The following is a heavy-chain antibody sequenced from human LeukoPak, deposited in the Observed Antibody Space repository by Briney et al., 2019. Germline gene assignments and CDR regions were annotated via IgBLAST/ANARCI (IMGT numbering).Heavy chain of an antibody. Sequence: SETLSLTCTVSGGSISSYYWSWIRQPPGKGPEWIGYIYYSGSTNYNPSLKSRVTISVDTSKNQFSLKLSSVTAADTAVYYCARFDYYDSSGYSHGSLDYWGQGTLVTVSS. CDR1: GGSISSYY. CDR3: ARFDYYDSSGYSHGSLDY. D-gene: IGHD3-22*01. V-gene: IGHV4-59*01. J-gene: IGHJ4*02. CDR2: IYYSGST.